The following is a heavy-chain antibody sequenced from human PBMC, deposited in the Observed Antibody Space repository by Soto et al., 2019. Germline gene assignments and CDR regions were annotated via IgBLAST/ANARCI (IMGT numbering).Heavy chain of an antibody. D-gene: IGHD2-8*01. CDR3: ARHVPRDCTNGVCYLWWFDP. CDR2: IYYSGST. CDR1: GGSISSSSYY. V-gene: IGHV4-39*01. J-gene: IGHJ5*02. Sequence: SGTLSLTCSVSGGSISSSSYYWGWIRWPARKGLEWIGSIYYSGSTYYNPSLKSRVTISVDTSKNQFSLKLSSVTAADTAVYYCARHVPRDCTNGVCYLWWFDPWGQGTLVTVSS.